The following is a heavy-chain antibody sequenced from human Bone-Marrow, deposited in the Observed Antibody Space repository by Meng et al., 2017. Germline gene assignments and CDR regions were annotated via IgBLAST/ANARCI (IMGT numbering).Heavy chain of an antibody. V-gene: IGHV4-34*01. Sequence: SETLSLTYAVYGGSFSGYYWSWIRQPPGKGLEWIGEINHSGSTNYNPSLKSRVTISVDTSKNQFSLKLSSVTAADTAVYYCARHSGWTAQKYYYYYYGMDVWGQGTTVTVSS. CDR2: INHSGST. D-gene: IGHD6-19*01. J-gene: IGHJ6*02. CDR3: ARHSGWTAQKYYYYYYGMDV. CDR1: GGSFSGYY.